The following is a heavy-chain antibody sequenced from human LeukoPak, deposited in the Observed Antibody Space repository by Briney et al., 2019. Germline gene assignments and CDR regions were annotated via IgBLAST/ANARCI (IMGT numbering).Heavy chain of an antibody. CDR2: ISSTGST. J-gene: IGHJ6*03. CDR1: SGSLSSGLYY. V-gene: IGHV4-61*02. CDR3: ARETEEVYSRSWGPYDSYYYMDA. Sequence: PSQTLSLTCTVSSGSLSSGLYYWTWIRQPAGKGLEWIGRISSTGSTTYNPSLKGRGSISLDTSKNSFSLKVTSVTAADTAVYYCARETEEVYSRSWGPYDSYYYMDAWGNGTTVTVS. D-gene: IGHD2-21*01.